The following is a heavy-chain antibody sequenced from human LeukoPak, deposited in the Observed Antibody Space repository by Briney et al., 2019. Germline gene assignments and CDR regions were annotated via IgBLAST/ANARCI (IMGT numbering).Heavy chain of an antibody. CDR1: GFTFSSYW. J-gene: IGHJ6*02. V-gene: IGHV3-7*01. CDR3: ARDKEGGYDFWSGYSSRYYGMDV. D-gene: IGHD3-3*01. CDR2: IRQDGSEK. Sequence: PGGSLRLSCAASGFTFSSYWMSWVRQAPGKGLEWVANIRQDGSEKYYVDSVKGRFTISRDNAKNSLYLQMNSLRAEDTAVYYCARDKEGGYDFWSGYSSRYYGMDVWGQGTTVTVSS.